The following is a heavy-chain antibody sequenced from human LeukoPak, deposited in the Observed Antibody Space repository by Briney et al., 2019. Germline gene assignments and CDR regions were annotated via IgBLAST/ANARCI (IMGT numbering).Heavy chain of an antibody. CDR1: GASNFSDH. V-gene: IGHV4-59*13. CDR3: ARYLRQPGMLYPFS. Sequence: SETVTLTYTVSGASNFSDHCLCLRQPPGMGLEWIGYIYYSGTTNYNPSLKSRVTMSVDTSRNQFSLELPSVTAADSAVYYWARYLRQPGMLYPFSWGERTLVTVSS. J-gene: IGHJ4*02. D-gene: IGHD3-16*02. CDR2: IYYSGTT.